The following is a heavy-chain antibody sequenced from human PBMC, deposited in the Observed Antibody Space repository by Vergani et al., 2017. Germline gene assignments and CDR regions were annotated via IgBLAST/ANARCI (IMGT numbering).Heavy chain of an antibody. Sequence: QVQLVQSGAEVKKPGASVKVSCKASGYTFTGYYMHWVRRAPGQGLEWMGWINPNSGGTNYAQKFQGRVTMTRDTSISTAYMELSRLSSDVTAVYYCARYSSSWYGRVDPWGQGTLVTVSS. D-gene: IGHD6-13*01. J-gene: IGHJ5*02. CDR2: INPNSGGT. CDR3: ARYSSSWYGRVDP. V-gene: IGHV1-2*02. CDR1: GYTFTGYY.